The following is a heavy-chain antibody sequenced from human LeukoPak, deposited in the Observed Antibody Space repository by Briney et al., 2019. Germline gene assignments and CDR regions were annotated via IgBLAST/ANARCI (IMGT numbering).Heavy chain of an antibody. Sequence: ASVKVSCKASGYTFTTYDINWVRQAAGQGLEWMGWMNPNSGNTGYAQKFQGRFTITRDASISTAYMELSSLRSDDTAVYYCARTKPDNSEMYNWGQGTLVTVSS. J-gene: IGHJ4*02. CDR2: MNPNSGNT. V-gene: IGHV1-8*03. CDR1: GYTFTTYD. D-gene: IGHD3-22*01. CDR3: ARTKPDNSEMYN.